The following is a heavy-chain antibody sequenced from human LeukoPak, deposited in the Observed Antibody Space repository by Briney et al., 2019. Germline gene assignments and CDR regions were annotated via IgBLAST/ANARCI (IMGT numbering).Heavy chain of an antibody. D-gene: IGHD6-19*01. J-gene: IGHJ4*02. CDR3: ARDRKVAGTLYYFDY. CDR2: ISAYNGNT. CDR1: GYTFTSYG. V-gene: IGHV1-18*01. Sequence: ASVKVSCKASGYTFTSYGISWVRHAPGQGLEWMGWISAYNGNTNYAQKLQGRVTMTTDTSTSTAYMELRSLRSGDTAVYYCARDRKVAGTLYYFDYWGQGTLVTVSS.